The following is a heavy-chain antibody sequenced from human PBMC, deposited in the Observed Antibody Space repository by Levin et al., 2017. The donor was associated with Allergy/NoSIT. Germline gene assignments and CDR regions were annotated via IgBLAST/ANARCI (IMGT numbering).Heavy chain of an antibody. J-gene: IGHJ3*02. V-gene: IGHV5-51*01. CDR1: GYSFTSYW. D-gene: IGHD2-2*02. CDR2: IYPGDSDT. CDR3: AREPNCSSTSCYTGEDAFDI. Sequence: GGSLRLSCKGSGYSFTSYWIGWVRQMPGKGLEWMGIIYPGDSDTRYSPSFQGQVTISADKSISTAYLQWSSLKASDTAMYYCAREPNCSSTSCYTGEDAFDIWGQGTMVTVSS.